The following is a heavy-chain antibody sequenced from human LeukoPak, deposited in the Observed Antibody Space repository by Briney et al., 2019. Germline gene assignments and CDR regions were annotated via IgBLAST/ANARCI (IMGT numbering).Heavy chain of an antibody. CDR2: ISSSSSYI. Sequence: GGSLRLSCAASGFTFSSYNMNWVRQAPGKGLEWVSSISSSSSYIYYADSVKGRFTISRDNAKNSLYLQMNSLRAEDTAVYYCARDPWSSESCFDYWGQGTLVTVSS. CDR1: GFTFSSYN. CDR3: ARDPWSSESCFDY. D-gene: IGHD3-16*01. J-gene: IGHJ4*02. V-gene: IGHV3-21*01.